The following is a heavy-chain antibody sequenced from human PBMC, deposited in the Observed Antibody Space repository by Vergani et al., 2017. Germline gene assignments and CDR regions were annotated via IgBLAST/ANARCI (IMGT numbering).Heavy chain of an antibody. J-gene: IGHJ4*02. CDR2: ISGSGGST. CDR1: GFTFRNYA. V-gene: IGHV3-23*04. CDR3: AKDHGEYSSSLPLAY. Sequence: EVQVVESGGGLVQPGGSLRLSCAASGFTFRNYAMSWVRQAPGKGLEWVSAISGSGGSTYYADSVKGRFTISRDNSKNTLYLQMNSLRAEDTAVYYCAKDHGEYSSSLPLAYWGQGTLVTVSS. D-gene: IGHD6-6*01.